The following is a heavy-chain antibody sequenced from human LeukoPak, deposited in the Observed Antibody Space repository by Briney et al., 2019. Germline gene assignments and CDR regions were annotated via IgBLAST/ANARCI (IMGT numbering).Heavy chain of an antibody. J-gene: IGHJ5*02. CDR3: ARDYDFWSGNNWFDP. CDR2: INPNSGGT. Sequence: GASVKVSCKASGYTFTGYYMHWVRQAPGQRLEWMGRINPNSGGTNYAQKFQGRVTMTRDTSISTAYMELSRLRSDDTAVYYCARDYDFWSGNNWFDPWGQGTLVTVSS. V-gene: IGHV1-2*06. D-gene: IGHD3-3*01. CDR1: GYTFTGYY.